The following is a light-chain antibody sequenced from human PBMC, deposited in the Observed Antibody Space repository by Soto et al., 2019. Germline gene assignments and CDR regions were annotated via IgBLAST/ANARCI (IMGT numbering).Light chain of an antibody. CDR3: QQYGSSPQT. Sequence: FTQSPGTLSLSPGERATLSCRARQSVSSSYLAWYQQKPGQAPRLLIYGASSRATGIPDRFSGSGSGTDFTLTISRLEPEDFAVYYCQQYGSSPQTFGQGTKVDNK. CDR1: QSVSSSY. J-gene: IGKJ1*01. CDR2: GAS. V-gene: IGKV3-20*01.